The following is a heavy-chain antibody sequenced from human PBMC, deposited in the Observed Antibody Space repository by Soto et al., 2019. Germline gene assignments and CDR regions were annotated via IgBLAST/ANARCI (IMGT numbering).Heavy chain of an antibody. D-gene: IGHD2-2*01. CDR1: GFTFSNYA. CDR3: ARYIPGVRYYGMDV. Sequence: SLRLSCAASGFTFSNYAMKWVRQAPGKGLEWVSLIGESGTPTYYADSVKGRFTISRDNSGNTLFLEMYSLRAEDTAVYYCARYIPGVRYYGMDVWGQGTTVTVSS. J-gene: IGHJ6*02. V-gene: IGHV3-23*01. CDR2: IGESGTPT.